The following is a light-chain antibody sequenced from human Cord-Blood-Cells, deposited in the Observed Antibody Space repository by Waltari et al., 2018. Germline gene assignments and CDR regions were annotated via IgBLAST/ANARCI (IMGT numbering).Light chain of an antibody. J-gene: IGLJ1*01. CDR1: SSDVGGYNY. CDR2: DVS. V-gene: IGLV2-11*01. Sequence: QSALTQPRSVSGSPGQPVTISCTGPSSDVGGYNYVSWYQQHPGKAPKLMIYDVSKRPAGVPDRFSGSKSGNTASLTISGLQAEDEADYYCCSYAGSYTFVFGTGTKVTVL. CDR3: CSYAGSYTFV.